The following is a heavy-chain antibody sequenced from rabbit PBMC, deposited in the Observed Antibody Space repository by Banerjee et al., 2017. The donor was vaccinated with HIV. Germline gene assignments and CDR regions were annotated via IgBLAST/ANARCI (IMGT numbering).Heavy chain of an antibody. J-gene: IGHJ4*01. Sequence: QEQLEESGGDLVKPGASLTLTCTASGFSFSTTYCMSWVRQAPGKGLEWIACIYDCSSGSTYYANWAKGRFTISKTSSTTVTLQMTTVTAADTATYFCARVWALWGPGTLVTVS. CDR3: ARVWAL. V-gene: IGHV1S45*01. D-gene: IGHD5-1*01. CDR1: GFSFSTTYC. CDR2: IYDCSSGST.